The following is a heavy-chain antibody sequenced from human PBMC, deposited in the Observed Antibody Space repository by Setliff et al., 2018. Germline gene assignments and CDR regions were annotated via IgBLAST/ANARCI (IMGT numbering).Heavy chain of an antibody. CDR1: GFTFSDYE. CDR3: AKDLRDYYYDSSGYYDY. V-gene: IGHV3-48*03. CDR2: IRSSETVT. Sequence: GGSLRLSCAASGFTFSDYEMKWVRKAPGKGREWVAYIRSSETVTDYADSVKGRFTISRDNSKNTLYLQMNSLRAEDTAVYYCAKDLRDYYYDSSGYYDYWGQGTLVTVSS. D-gene: IGHD3-22*01. J-gene: IGHJ4*02.